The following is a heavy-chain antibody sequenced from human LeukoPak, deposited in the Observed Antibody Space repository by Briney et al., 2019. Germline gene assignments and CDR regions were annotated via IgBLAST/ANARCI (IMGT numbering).Heavy chain of an antibody. CDR2: IYYNGST. J-gene: IGHJ5*02. CDR3: ARYSSGWYHCFDP. D-gene: IGHD6-19*01. CDR1: GGSISSYY. Sequence: SETLSLSCTVSGGSISSYYWSWIRQPPGKGLEWIGDIYYNGSTNYNPSLKSRVTISVDTSKNQFSLKLSSVTAADTAVDYCARYSSGWYHCFDPWRQGTLVTVSS. V-gene: IGHV4-59*01.